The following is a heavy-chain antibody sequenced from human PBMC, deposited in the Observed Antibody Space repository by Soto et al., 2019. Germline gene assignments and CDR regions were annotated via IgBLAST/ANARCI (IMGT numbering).Heavy chain of an antibody. V-gene: IGHV4-34*01. J-gene: IGHJ4*02. CDR1: DFYFYGYY. CDR3: ARGVDSWSGYLF. Sequence: SDTLSLTCALYDFYFYGYYWSLIRHSPGKGLEWIGEIHHSGSTKYNPSPKIRVSLSVDTSTKQFSLKMTSMTAADRGVYYCARGVDSWSGYLFWGQGTPVTVSS. CDR2: IHHSGST. D-gene: IGHD3-3*01.